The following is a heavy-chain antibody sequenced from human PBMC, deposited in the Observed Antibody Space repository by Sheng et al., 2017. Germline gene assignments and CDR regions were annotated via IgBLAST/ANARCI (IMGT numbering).Heavy chain of an antibody. V-gene: IGHV3-23*01. Sequence: EVQLLESGGGLEPPGRSLRLSCAASGFTFSNSAMSWVRQAPGKGLDWVSTISASAGSTFYADSVKGRFTISRDNSKNTLYLQMNTLRAEDTAVYYCAKPLTDYTYYYFASWGQGTRVTVSS. CDR2: ISASAGST. D-gene: IGHD4-4*01. CDR3: AKPLTDYTYYYFAS. CDR1: GFTFSNSA. J-gene: IGHJ4*02.